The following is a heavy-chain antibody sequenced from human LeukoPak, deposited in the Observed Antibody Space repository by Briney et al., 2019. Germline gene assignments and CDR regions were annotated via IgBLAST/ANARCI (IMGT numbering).Heavy chain of an antibody. D-gene: IGHD5-18*01. CDR2: IIPILGIA. CDR3: AEGFQNSYGYF. J-gene: IGHJ4*02. CDR1: VGTFSSYA. V-gene: IGHV1-69*04. Sequence: ASVKVSCKASVGTFSSYAISWVRQAPGQGLEWMGRIIPILGIANYAQKFQGRVTITADKSTSTAYMELSSLRSEDTAVYYCAEGFQNSYGYFWGQGTLVTVSS.